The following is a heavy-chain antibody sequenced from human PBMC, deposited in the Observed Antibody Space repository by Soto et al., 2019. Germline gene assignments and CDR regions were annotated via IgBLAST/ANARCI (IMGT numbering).Heavy chain of an antibody. CDR1: GFTFSSYA. V-gene: IGHV3-30-3*01. D-gene: IGHD2-15*01. Sequence: GGSLRLSCAASGFTFSSYAMHWVRQAPGKGLEWVAVISYDGSNKYYADSVKGRFTISRDNSKNTLYLQMNSLRAEDTAVYYCARDRALCSGGSCYYYYYGMDVWGQGTTVNVSS. CDR3: ARDRALCSGGSCYYYYYGMDV. J-gene: IGHJ6*02. CDR2: ISYDGSNK.